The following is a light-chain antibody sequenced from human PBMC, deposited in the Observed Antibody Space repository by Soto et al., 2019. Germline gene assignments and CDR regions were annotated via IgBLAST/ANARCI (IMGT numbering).Light chain of an antibody. V-gene: IGKV1-17*01. CDR1: QAIGTA. CDR2: AAS. J-gene: IGKJ5*01. Sequence: IQMTQSPSSLSASVGDRVTITCRASQAIGTALGWYQQKPGKAPKLLIYAASTLQSGVPSRFSGSGAGTDFTLTISSLQPEDFATYYCQQLNSYPITFGQGTRLEIK. CDR3: QQLNSYPIT.